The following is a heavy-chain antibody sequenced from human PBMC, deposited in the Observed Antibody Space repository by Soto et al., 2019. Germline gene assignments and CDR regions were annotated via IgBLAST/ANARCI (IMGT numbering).Heavy chain of an antibody. V-gene: IGHV1-18*01. CDR2: VSAYNGNT. CDR1: GYMFVTYG. CDR3: ARDLDGSGSYYTDY. J-gene: IGHJ4*02. D-gene: IGHD3-10*01. Sequence: ASVKVSCKASGYMFVTYGINWVRQAPGQGLEWMGWVSAYNGNTKYAQNLQGRVTMTTDASTSTAYMEMRSLRSDDTAVYYCARDLDGSGSYYTDYWGPGTLVTVSS.